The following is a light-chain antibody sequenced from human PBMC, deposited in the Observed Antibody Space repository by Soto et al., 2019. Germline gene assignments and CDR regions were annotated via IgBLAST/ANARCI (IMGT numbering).Light chain of an antibody. CDR3: QQYTDWHPNT. CDR1: QRVYSN. V-gene: IGKV3-15*01. J-gene: IGKJ1*01. CDR2: GAS. Sequence: EILMTRSPDTLSVSPGEIATLSCNASQRVYSNLAWYQQRPVQAPRLLIYGASTRATGVPARFSGRGSGTELTLTIISLQSEDFAVYYCQQYTDWHPNTFGQGTKVEIK.